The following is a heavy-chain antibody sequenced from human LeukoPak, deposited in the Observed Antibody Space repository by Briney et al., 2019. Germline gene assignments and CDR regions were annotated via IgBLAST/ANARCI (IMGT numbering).Heavy chain of an antibody. CDR2: ICSNGSII. J-gene: IGHJ4*02. CDR1: GFTVSSYD. Sequence: PGGSLRLSCAASGFTVSSYDMTWVRQAPGKGLEWVSYICSNGSIIYYADSVKGRFTISRDNAKHSLYLQMNSLRAEDTAVYYCARDVNGYFDYWGQGTLVTVSS. CDR3: ARDVNGYFDY. V-gene: IGHV3-48*03.